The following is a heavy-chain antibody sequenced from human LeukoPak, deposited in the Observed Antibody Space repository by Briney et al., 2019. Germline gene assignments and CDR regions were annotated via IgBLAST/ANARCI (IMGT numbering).Heavy chain of an antibody. D-gene: IGHD3-22*01. CDR2: ISYIGSP. CDR3: ATFPVQYYDSSGYYYHFDY. V-gene: IGHV4-39*07. CDR1: GGSITSTSYY. J-gene: IGHJ4*02. Sequence: PSETLSLTCTVSGGSITSTSYYWAWIRQPPGKGLEWIGAISYIGSPYYNPSLKSRVTISLDASKNQFSLNLSSVTAADRAVYYCATFPVQYYDSSGYYYHFDYWGQGTLVTVSS.